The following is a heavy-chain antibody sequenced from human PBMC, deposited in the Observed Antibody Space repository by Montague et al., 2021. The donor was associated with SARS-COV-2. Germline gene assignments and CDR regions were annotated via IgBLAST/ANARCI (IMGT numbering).Heavy chain of an antibody. Sequence: SLRLPCAASGFTFSSYAMHWVRQAPGKGLEWVAAISYDGSNKYYADSVKGRFTISRDNSKNTLYVQMNSLRAEDTAVYYCARDDYDILTGPFDYWGQGTLVTVSS. D-gene: IGHD3-9*01. CDR2: ISYDGSNK. CDR3: ARDDYDILTGPFDY. J-gene: IGHJ4*02. V-gene: IGHV3-30*04. CDR1: GFTFSSYA.